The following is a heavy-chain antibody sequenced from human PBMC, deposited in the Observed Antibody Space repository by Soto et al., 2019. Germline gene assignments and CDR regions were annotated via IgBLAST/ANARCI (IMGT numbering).Heavy chain of an antibody. V-gene: IGHV3-33*01. D-gene: IGHD2-15*01. CDR1: GFTFSNYG. CDR2: IWYDGTNK. CDR3: ARDRAEYCTGGSCYSAWFDP. Sequence: GGSLRLSCAASGFTFSNYGMHWVRQAPGKGLEWVAVIWYDGTNKYYADSVKGRFTISRDNSKSTLYLQMNSLRAEDTAVYSCARDRAEYCTGGSCYSAWFDPWGQRTRVTVSS. J-gene: IGHJ5*02.